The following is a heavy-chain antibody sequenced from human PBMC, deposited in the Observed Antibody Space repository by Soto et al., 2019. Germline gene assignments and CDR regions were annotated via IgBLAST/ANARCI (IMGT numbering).Heavy chain of an antibody. J-gene: IGHJ4*02. V-gene: IGHV3-23*01. CDR3: ASDYGSGSYIFDY. Sequence: GGSLRLSCAASGFTFSSYSMSWVRQAPGKGLEWVSAISGSGGSTYYADSVKGRFTISRDNSKNTLYLQMNSLRAEDTAVYYCASDYGSGSYIFDYWGQGTLVTVSS. CDR2: ISGSGGST. D-gene: IGHD3-10*01. CDR1: GFTFSSYS.